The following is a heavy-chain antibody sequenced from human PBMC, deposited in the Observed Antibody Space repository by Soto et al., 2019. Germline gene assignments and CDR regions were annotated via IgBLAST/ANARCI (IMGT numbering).Heavy chain of an antibody. V-gene: IGHV1-69*06. D-gene: IGHD6-13*01. J-gene: IGHJ3*02. Sequence: QVQLVQSGAEVKKPGSSVKVSCKASGGTFSSYAISWVRQAPGQGLEWMGGIIPIFGTANYAQKFQGRVTITADKSTSTAYMELSSLRSEATAVYYCARDYSIAAASDDAFDIWGQGTMVTVSS. CDR3: ARDYSIAAASDDAFDI. CDR2: IIPIFGTA. CDR1: GGTFSSYA.